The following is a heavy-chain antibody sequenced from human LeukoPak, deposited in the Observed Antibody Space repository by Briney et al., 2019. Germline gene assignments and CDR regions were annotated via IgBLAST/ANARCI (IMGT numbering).Heavy chain of an antibody. J-gene: IGHJ3*02. V-gene: IGHV3-53*01. CDR1: GFTVSGNF. Sequence: GGSLGLSCAASGFTVSGNFMNWVRQAPGKGLEWVSVLFSGGSTYYADSVKGRFTISRDNAKNTLFLQMNSLRADDTAVYYCARAGEGLQSYGFDIWGQGTMVTVSS. D-gene: IGHD5-24*01. CDR2: LFSGGST. CDR3: ARAGEGLQSYGFDI.